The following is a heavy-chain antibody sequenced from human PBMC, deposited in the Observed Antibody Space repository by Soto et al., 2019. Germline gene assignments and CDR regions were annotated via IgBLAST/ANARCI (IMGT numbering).Heavy chain of an antibody. CDR1: GYSISSSNW. V-gene: IGHV4-28*01. CDR3: ARSAVAITSVGYFDY. CDR2: IYYSGST. Sequence: QVQLQESGPGLVKPSDTLSLTCAVSGYSISSSNWWGWIRQPPGKGLEWIGYIYYSGSTYYNPSLKSRVTMSVDTSMNQFSLKLSSVTAVDTAVYYCARSAVAITSVGYFDYWGQGTLVTVSS. J-gene: IGHJ4*02. D-gene: IGHD3-22*01.